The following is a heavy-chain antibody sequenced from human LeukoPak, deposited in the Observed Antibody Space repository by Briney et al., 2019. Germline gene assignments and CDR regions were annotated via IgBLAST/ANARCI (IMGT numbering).Heavy chain of an antibody. Sequence: GGSLRLPCAASGFTFSSYSMNWVRQAPGKGLEWVSSISSSSSYIYYADSVKGRFTISRDNAKNSLYLQMNSLRAEDTAVYYCASPRGYSYGRDAFDIWGQGTMVTVSS. CDR2: ISSSSSYI. V-gene: IGHV3-21*01. CDR1: GFTFSSYS. J-gene: IGHJ3*02. D-gene: IGHD5-18*01. CDR3: ASPRGYSYGRDAFDI.